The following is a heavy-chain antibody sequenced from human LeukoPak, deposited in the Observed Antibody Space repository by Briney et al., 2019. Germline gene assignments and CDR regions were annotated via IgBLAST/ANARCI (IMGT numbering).Heavy chain of an antibody. CDR3: AREEAYYYDSAGAFDI. Sequence: SETLSLTCAVYGGSFSGYYWSWIRQPPGKGLEWIGEINHSGSTNYNPSLKSRVTISVDTSKNQFSLKLSSVTAADTAVYYCAREEAYYYDSAGAFDIWGQGTMVTVSS. CDR2: INHSGST. CDR1: GGSFSGYY. V-gene: IGHV4-34*01. D-gene: IGHD3-22*01. J-gene: IGHJ3*02.